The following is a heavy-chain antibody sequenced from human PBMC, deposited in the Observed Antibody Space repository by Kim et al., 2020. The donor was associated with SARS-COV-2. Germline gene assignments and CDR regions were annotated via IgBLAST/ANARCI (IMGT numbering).Heavy chain of an antibody. Sequence: GGSLRLSCTASGFTFGDYAMSWVRQAPGKGLEWVGFIRSKAYGGTTEYAASVKGRFTISRDDSKSIAYLQMNSLKTEDTAVYYCTRDEGQQLAYPYYGMDVWGQGTTVTVSS. V-gene: IGHV3-49*04. J-gene: IGHJ6*02. CDR1: GFTFGDYA. D-gene: IGHD6-13*01. CDR3: TRDEGQQLAYPYYGMDV. CDR2: IRSKAYGGTT.